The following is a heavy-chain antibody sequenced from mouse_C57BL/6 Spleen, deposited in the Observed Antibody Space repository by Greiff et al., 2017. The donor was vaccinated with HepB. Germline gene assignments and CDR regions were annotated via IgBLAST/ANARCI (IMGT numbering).Heavy chain of an antibody. V-gene: IGHV1-81*01. Sequence: QVQLQQSGAELARPGASVKLSCKASGYTFTSYGISWVKQRTGQGLEWIGEIYPRSGNTYYNEKFKGKATLTADKSSSTAYMELRSLTSEDSAVYFCARSDYYDSSHQLGLDYWGQGTTLTVSS. D-gene: IGHD1-1*01. CDR3: ARSDYYDSSHQLGLDY. CDR2: IYPRSGNT. J-gene: IGHJ2*01. CDR1: GYTFTSYG.